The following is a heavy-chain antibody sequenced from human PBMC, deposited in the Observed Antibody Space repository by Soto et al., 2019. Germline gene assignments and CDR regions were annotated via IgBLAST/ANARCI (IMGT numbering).Heavy chain of an antibody. CDR2: ISWDGGST. CDR1: GFTFDDYT. D-gene: IGHD6-13*01. CDR3: AKDIEEWGIAAGATGGLGLDY. J-gene: IGHJ4*02. V-gene: IGHV3-43*01. Sequence: DVQLVESGGVVVQPGGSLRLSCAASGFTFDDYTMHWVRQAPGKGLEWVSLISWDGGSTYYADSVKGRFTISRDNSKNSLYLQMNSLRTEDTALYYCAKDIEEWGIAAGATGGLGLDYWGQGTLVTVSS.